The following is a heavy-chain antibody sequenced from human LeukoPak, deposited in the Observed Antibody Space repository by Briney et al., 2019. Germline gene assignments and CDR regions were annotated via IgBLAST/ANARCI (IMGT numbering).Heavy chain of an antibody. CDR2: TYYRSKWSS. V-gene: IGHV6-1*01. J-gene: IGHJ4*02. Sequence: SQTLSLTCAISGDSVSSDSAAWNWLRQSPSRGLEWRGRTYYRSKWSSDYAVSMESRIIINSDTSKNQFSMQLNSVTPEDTAVYYCARGRSWPLDFWGQGTLVTVSS. CDR3: ARGRSWPLDF. D-gene: IGHD6-13*01. CDR1: GDSVSSDSAA.